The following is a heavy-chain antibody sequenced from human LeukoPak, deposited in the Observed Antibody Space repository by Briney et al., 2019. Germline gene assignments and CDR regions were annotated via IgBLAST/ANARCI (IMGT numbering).Heavy chain of an antibody. J-gene: IGHJ5*02. CDR2: IYSDGSGT. Sequence: RSGGSLRLSCAASGFTFSSYSMNWVRQAPGKGLVWVSRIYSDGSGTSYADSVKGRFTISRDNAKKTLYLQMNSLRPEDTAVYYCARGEGWHCSGSDCFTHWFDPWGQGTLVTVSS. V-gene: IGHV3-74*01. D-gene: IGHD2-21*02. CDR3: ARGEGWHCSGSDCFTHWFDP. CDR1: GFTFSSYS.